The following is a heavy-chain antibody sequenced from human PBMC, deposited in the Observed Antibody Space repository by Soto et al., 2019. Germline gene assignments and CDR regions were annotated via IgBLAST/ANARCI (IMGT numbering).Heavy chain of an antibody. Sequence: PGGSPRLSCTGSGFTFGDYAMSWSRQAPGKGLEWVGVIRSKAYGGTTDYAASVKGRFTILRDDSKSIAYLQMSSLQTEDTGVYYCTKYTHVSRYSYFGMDVWGHGTTVTVSS. CDR2: IRSKAYGGTT. V-gene: IGHV3-49*03. CDR3: TKYTHVSRYSYFGMDV. J-gene: IGHJ6*02. D-gene: IGHD3-3*01. CDR1: GFTFGDYA.